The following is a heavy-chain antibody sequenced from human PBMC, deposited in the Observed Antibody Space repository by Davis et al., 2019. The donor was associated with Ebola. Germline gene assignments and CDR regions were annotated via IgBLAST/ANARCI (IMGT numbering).Heavy chain of an antibody. V-gene: IGHV1-46*01. CDR2: INPSGGST. Sequence: ASVKVSCKASGYTFTSYYMHRARHAPGQGLEWMGIINPSGGSTSYAQKFQGRVTMTRDTSTSTVYMELSSLRSEDTAVYYCATPTVVTVYWGQGTLVTVSS. D-gene: IGHD4-23*01. J-gene: IGHJ4*02. CDR1: GYTFTSYY. CDR3: ATPTVVTVY.